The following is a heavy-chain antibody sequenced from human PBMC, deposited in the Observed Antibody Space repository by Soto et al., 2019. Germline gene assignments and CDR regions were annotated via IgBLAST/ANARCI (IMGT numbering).Heavy chain of an antibody. J-gene: IGHJ6*02. Sequence: ESGGGVVQPGRSLRLSCAASGFTFRSYAMHWVRQAPGKGLGCVAVIAYDGSNKFYRDYVRGRFTISRDNSENALYLQMNSLRYEDTAVYYCARGDREDIAVVIGVRPGEYGVDVWGQGTTVTVSS. CDR2: IAYDGSNK. D-gene: IGHD2-15*01. V-gene: IGHV3-30-3*01. CDR3: ARGDREDIAVVIGVRPGEYGVDV. CDR1: GFTFRSYA.